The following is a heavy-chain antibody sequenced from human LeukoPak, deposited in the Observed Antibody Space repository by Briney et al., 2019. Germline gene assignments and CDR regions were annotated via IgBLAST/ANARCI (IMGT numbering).Heavy chain of an antibody. Sequence: ASVKVSCKTSGGTFSSYAISWVRQAPGQGLEWMEGIIPIFGTANYAQKFQGRVTITADESTSTAYMELSSLRSEDTAVYYCARETLGGRGYYYYGMDVWGQGTTVTVSS. J-gene: IGHJ6*02. CDR2: IIPIFGTA. CDR1: GGTFSSYA. V-gene: IGHV1-69*13. CDR3: ARETLGGRGYYYYGMDV. D-gene: IGHD4-23*01.